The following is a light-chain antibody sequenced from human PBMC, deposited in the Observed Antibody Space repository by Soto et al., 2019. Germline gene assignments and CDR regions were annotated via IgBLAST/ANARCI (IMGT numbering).Light chain of an antibody. Sequence: DIQMTQSPSSLSASVGDRVTITCRASQSINSYLNWYQQKPGKAPKLLIYAASSLQSGVPSMFSGSGSGTDFTLTISSLQPEDFATYSCQQTYGTPTFGQGTRLEIK. V-gene: IGKV1-39*01. CDR2: AAS. CDR3: QQTYGTPT. CDR1: QSINSY. J-gene: IGKJ5*01.